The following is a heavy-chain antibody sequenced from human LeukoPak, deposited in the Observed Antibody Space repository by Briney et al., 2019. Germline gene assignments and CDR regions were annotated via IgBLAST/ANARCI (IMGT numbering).Heavy chain of an antibody. J-gene: IGHJ2*01. V-gene: IGHV1-2*02. CDR2: INPNSGDT. CDR1: GYTFTDYF. D-gene: IGHD5-12*01. CDR3: TRDTGYPGL. Sequence: ASVKVSCKASGYTFTDYFIHWVRQAPGQGLEWMGWINPNSGDTNYAQKFQGRVTMTRDTSISTAYMELSRLRSDDTAVYYCTRDTGYPGLWGRGTLVTVSS.